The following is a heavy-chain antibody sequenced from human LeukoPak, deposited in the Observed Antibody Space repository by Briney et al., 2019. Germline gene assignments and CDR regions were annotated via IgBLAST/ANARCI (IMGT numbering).Heavy chain of an antibody. V-gene: IGHV4-39*01. CDR3: ARHGGGVYDFWSGYYTGWFDP. Sequence: SETLSLTCTVSGGSISSSSYYWGWIRQPPGKGLEWIGSIYYSGSTYYNPSLKSRVTISVDTSKNQFSLKLSSVTAADTAVYYCARHGGGVYDFWSGYYTGWFDPWGQGTLVTVSS. CDR2: IYYSGST. CDR1: GGSISSSSYY. D-gene: IGHD3-3*01. J-gene: IGHJ5*02.